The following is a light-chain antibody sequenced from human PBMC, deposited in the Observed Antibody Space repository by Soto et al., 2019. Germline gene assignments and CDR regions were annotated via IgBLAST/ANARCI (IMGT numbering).Light chain of an antibody. Sequence: EIVLTQSPATLSVSPGERATLSCRASQSVSSDLAWYHQKPGQAPRLLIHGASTRAPGIPDRFSGSGSGTDFTLTISRLEPEDFAVYYCQQYGSSPITFGQGTRLEIK. V-gene: IGKV3-20*01. CDR3: QQYGSSPIT. CDR2: GAS. CDR1: QSVSSD. J-gene: IGKJ5*01.